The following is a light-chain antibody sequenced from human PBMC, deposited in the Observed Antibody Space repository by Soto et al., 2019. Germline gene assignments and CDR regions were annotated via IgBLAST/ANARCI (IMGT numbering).Light chain of an antibody. CDR3: MQSLETSYT. CDR2: MRS. CDR1: QSLLDSNGYNY. V-gene: IGKV2-28*01. J-gene: IGKJ2*01. Sequence: DIVLTQSPLSLPVTPGEAASISCRSSQSLLDSNGYNYLDWYVQKLGQSPQLLIYMRSNRSSGVPDRVSGSGSGTDFTLTISRVEAEDVGVYYCMQSLETSYTFGQGTKLEIK.